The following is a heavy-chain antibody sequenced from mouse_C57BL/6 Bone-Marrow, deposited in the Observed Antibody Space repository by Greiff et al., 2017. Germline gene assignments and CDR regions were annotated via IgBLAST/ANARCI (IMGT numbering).Heavy chain of an antibody. CDR1: GYTFTSYW. CDR2: IHPNSGST. CDR3: ARSGYYGPGYYFDY. D-gene: IGHD1-2*01. Sequence: VQLQQPGAELVKPGASVKLSCKASGYTFTSYWMPWVKQRPGQGLEWIGMIHPNSGSTNYNEKFKSKATLTVDKSSSTAYMQLSSLTSEDSAVYYCARSGYYGPGYYFDYWGQGTTLTGSS. J-gene: IGHJ2*01. V-gene: IGHV1-64*01.